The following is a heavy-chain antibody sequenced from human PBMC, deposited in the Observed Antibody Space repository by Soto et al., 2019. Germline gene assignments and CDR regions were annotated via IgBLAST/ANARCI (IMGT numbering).Heavy chain of an antibody. D-gene: IGHD2-15*01. V-gene: IGHV4-31*03. CDR1: GDSISSDNYY. CDR2: ILYSGST. CDR3: ARLTTGYCSGGSCPPPY. Sequence: QVQLQESGPGLVKPSQTLSLTCTVSGDSISSDNYYCSWIRQHPGKGLEWIGYILYSGSTHYNPSRKRRFTRSVDTSKNQFSLKLSSVTAADTAVYYWARLTTGYCSGGSCPPPYWGQGTLVTVSS. J-gene: IGHJ4*02.